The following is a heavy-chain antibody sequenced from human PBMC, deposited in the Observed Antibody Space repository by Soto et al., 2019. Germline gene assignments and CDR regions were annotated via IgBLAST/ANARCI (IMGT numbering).Heavy chain of an antibody. CDR3: ARYGSGSYYDAFDI. D-gene: IGHD3-10*01. J-gene: IGHJ3*02. V-gene: IGHV3-33*01. Sequence: QVQLVESGGGVVQPGRSLRLSCAASGFTFSSYGMHWVRQAPGKGLEWVAVIWYDGSNKYYADSVKGRFTISRDNSKNTLDLKMNGLRAEDTAVYYCARYGSGSYYDAFDIWGQGTKVTVSS. CDR2: IWYDGSNK. CDR1: GFTFSSYG.